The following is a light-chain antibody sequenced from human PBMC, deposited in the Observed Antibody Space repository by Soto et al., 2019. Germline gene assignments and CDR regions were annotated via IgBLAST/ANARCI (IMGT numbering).Light chain of an antibody. CDR2: TGS. J-gene: IGKJ4*01. CDR1: QAIDSW. Sequence: DIQMTQSPSSVSASVGDRVTITCRASQAIDSWLAWYQQKPGEAPKLLIFTGSLLHSGVPPRFSGSGSGTDFTLTISSLQPEDFATYYCQQSYSTPPATFGGGTKVEIK. V-gene: IGKV1-12*01. CDR3: QQSYSTPPAT.